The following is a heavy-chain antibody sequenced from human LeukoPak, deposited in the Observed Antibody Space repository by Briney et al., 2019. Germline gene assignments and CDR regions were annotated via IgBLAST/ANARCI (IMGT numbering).Heavy chain of an antibody. D-gene: IGHD1-26*01. CDR1: GFTFSSYG. CDR3: AKDVVPIVGASFDY. Sequence: PGGTLRLSCAASGFTFSSYGMSWVRQAPGKGLEWVSAISGSGGSTYYADSVKGRFTISRDNSKNTLYLQMNSLRAEDTAVYYCAKDVVPIVGASFDYWGQGTLVTVSS. J-gene: IGHJ4*02. V-gene: IGHV3-23*01. CDR2: ISGSGGST.